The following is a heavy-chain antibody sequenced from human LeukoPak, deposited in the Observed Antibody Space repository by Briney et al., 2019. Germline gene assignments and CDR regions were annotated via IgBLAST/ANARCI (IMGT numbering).Heavy chain of an antibody. D-gene: IGHD5-24*01. Sequence: GGSLRLSCAASGFSVSNHYMAWVRQAPGRRLEWVSFIWADGTTFYTDSVRGRFTVSRDQFKNTLYLQMSSLRPDDTALYYCARDGAGIESWVELDPWGQGTQVAVSA. CDR3: ARDGAGIESWVELDP. J-gene: IGHJ5*02. CDR2: IWADGTT. V-gene: IGHV3-66*02. CDR1: GFSVSNHY.